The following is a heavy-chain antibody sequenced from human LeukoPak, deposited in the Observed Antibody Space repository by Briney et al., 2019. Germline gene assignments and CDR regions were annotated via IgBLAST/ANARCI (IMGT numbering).Heavy chain of an antibody. D-gene: IGHD6-13*01. V-gene: IGHV1-46*01. CDR3: ARGYSSDAFDI. J-gene: IGHJ3*02. Sequence: ASVKLSCTASGSTFTSSYIHWVRQAPGQGLEGMGIINPSGGTTSYAQKFQGRVTMTRDTSTSTVYMELGSLRSEDTAVYYCARGYSSDAFDIWGQGTMVTVSS. CDR1: GSTFTSSY. CDR2: INPSGGTT.